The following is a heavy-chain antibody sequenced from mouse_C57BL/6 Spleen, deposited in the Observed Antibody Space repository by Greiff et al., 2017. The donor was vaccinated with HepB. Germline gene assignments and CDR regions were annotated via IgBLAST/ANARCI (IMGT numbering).Heavy chain of an antibody. CDR2: IDPETGGT. CDR1: GYTFTDYE. D-gene: IGHD2-5*01. CDR3: TSYYSNYLDY. J-gene: IGHJ4*01. V-gene: IGHV1-15*01. Sequence: VQLQQSGAELVRPGASVTLSCKASGYTFTDYEMHWVKQTPVHGLEWIGAIDPETGGTAYNQKFKGKAILTADKSSSTAYMELRSLTSEDSAVYYCTSYYSNYLDYWGQGTSVTVSS.